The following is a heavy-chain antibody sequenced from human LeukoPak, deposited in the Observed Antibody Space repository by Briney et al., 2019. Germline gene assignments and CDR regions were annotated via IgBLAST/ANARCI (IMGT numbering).Heavy chain of an antibody. Sequence: SETLSLTCTGSGGSISSSGYYWGWIRQPPGKGLEWIGTIYYSGSTQYNPSLKSRVTISVDTSKTQFSLQLSSVTAADTALYFCAKIADYYDSSGYYGGLNWFDSWGQGTPVTVSS. CDR1: GGSISSSGYY. D-gene: IGHD3-22*01. J-gene: IGHJ5*01. CDR3: AKIADYYDSSGYYGGLNWFDS. CDR2: IYYSGST. V-gene: IGHV4-39*07.